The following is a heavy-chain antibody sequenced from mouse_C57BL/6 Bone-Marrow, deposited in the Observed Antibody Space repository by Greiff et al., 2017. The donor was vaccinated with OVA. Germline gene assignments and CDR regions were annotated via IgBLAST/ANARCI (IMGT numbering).Heavy chain of an antibody. CDR2: IDPENGDT. D-gene: IGHD2-3*01. V-gene: IGHV14-4*01. Sequence: VQLQQSGAELVRPGASVKLSCTASGFNIKDDYMHWVKQRPEQGLEWIGWIDPENGDTEYASKFQGKATITADTSSNTAYLQLSSLTSEDTAVYYGATLYDGYYDCFDYWGQGTTLTVSS. CDR1: GFNIKDDY. CDR3: ATLYDGYYDCFDY. J-gene: IGHJ2*01.